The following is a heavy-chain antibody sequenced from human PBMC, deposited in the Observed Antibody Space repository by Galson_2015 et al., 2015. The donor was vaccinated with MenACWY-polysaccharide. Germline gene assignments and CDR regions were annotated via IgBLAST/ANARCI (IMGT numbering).Heavy chain of an antibody. CDR3: ARGEASLKDGFLEH. V-gene: IGHV3-48*02. J-gene: IGHJ4*02. Sequence: SLRLSCAASGFIFSTYSMNWVRQAPGKGLEWVSNIKRYGSTKHYADSVRGRFTISRDNAENSLYLQMNSLRDEDTAVYYCARGEASLKDGFLEHWGQGTLVTVSS. CDR1: GFIFSTYS. CDR2: IKRYGSTK. D-gene: IGHD3-3*01.